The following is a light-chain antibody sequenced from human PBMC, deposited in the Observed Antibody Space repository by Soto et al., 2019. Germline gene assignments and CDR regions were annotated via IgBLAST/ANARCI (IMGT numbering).Light chain of an antibody. V-gene: IGKV3-11*01. J-gene: IGKJ5*01. CDR2: DAS. CDR1: QSVSSY. CDR3: QQRSNWPPT. Sequence: EIVLKPSPATLSLSPGVRLSLSCRARQSVSSYLAWYQQKPGQAPRLLIYDASNRATGIPARFSGSGSGTDFTLTISSLEPEDFAVYYCQQRSNWPPTFGQGTRLEIK.